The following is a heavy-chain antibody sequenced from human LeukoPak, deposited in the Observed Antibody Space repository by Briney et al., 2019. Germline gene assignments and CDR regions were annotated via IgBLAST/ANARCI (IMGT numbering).Heavy chain of an antibody. CDR2: INHSGST. D-gene: IGHD3/OR15-3a*01. CDR3: AREPLWTGDRRAGFDY. V-gene: IGHV4-34*01. CDR1: GGSFSGYY. J-gene: IGHJ4*02. Sequence: SETLSLTCAVYGGSFSGYYWSWIRQPPGKGLEWIGEINHSGSTNYNPSLKSRATISVDTSKNQFSLKLSSVTAADTAVYYCAREPLWTGDRRAGFDYWGQGTLVTVSS.